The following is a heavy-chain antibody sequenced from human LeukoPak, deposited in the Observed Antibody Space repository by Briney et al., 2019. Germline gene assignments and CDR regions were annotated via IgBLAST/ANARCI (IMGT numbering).Heavy chain of an antibody. CDR3: ARRPDYSNYDDAFDY. D-gene: IGHD4-11*01. J-gene: IGHJ4*02. V-gene: IGHV1-2*02. CDR1: GYTFTGYY. CDR2: INPNSGGT. Sequence: GASVKVSCKASGYTFTGYYMHWVRQAPGQGLGWMGWINPNSGGTNYAQKFQGRVTMTRDTSISTAYMELSRLRSDDTAVYYCARRPDYSNYDDAFDYWGQGTLVTVSS.